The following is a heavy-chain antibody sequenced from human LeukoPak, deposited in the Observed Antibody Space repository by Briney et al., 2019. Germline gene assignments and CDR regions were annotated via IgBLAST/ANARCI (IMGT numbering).Heavy chain of an antibody. V-gene: IGHV4-59*01. CDR3: AGLQAVGYCSGGSCYPYYYGMDV. Sequence: SETLSLTCAVYGGSFSGYYWSWIRQPPGKGLEWIGYIYYSGSTNYNPSLKSRVTISVDTSKNQFSLKLSSVTAADTAVYYCAGLQAVGYCSGGSCYPYYYGMDVWGQGTTVTVSS. J-gene: IGHJ6*02. CDR2: IYYSGST. CDR1: GGSFSGYY. D-gene: IGHD2-15*01.